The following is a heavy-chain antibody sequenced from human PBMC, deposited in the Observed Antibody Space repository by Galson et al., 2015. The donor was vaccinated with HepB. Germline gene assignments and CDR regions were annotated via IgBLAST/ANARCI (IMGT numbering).Heavy chain of an antibody. D-gene: IGHD3-10*01. Sequence: SETLSLTCTVSGVSIRSNTYSWGWIRQPPGKGLEWIGSIYNSGGSYYNPSLKSRVTISLETSKNQFSLQQSSVTAADTAMYYCARHSGGHTTPFESWGQGTLVTVSS. CDR1: GVSIRSNTYS. CDR3: ARHSGGHTTPFES. V-gene: IGHV4-39*01. J-gene: IGHJ4*02. CDR2: IYNSGGS.